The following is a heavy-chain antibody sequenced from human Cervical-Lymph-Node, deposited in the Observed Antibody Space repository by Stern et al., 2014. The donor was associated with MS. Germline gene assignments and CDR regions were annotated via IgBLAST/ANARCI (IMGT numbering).Heavy chain of an antibody. CDR2: VYYSGTT. V-gene: IGHV4-59*01. CDR1: GGSISTYY. CDR3: ARSLSSWYENFHR. D-gene: IGHD6-13*01. Sequence: QVQLQESGPGLVRPSETLSLTCSVSGGSISTYYWSWIRQPPGKGLEWIGFVYYSGTTNYNPSLKSRVTISVDTSKNQFSLKLTSVTAADTAVYFCARSLSSWYENFHRWGPGTLVTVSS. J-gene: IGHJ1*01.